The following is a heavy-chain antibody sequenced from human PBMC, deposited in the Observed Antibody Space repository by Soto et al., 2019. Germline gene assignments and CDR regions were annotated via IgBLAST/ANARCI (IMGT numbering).Heavy chain of an antibody. CDR2: IYPGDSDT. CDR1: GYSFTSYW. CDR3: ARVQRASRGYSSFEP. V-gene: IGHV5-51*01. J-gene: IGHJ5*02. D-gene: IGHD3-22*01. Sequence: GESLKISCKGSGYSFTSYWIGWVRQMPGKGLEWMGIIYPGDSDTRYSPSFQGQVTISADKSISTAYLQWSSLKASDTAMYYCARVQRASRGYSSFEPWGQGTLVTV.